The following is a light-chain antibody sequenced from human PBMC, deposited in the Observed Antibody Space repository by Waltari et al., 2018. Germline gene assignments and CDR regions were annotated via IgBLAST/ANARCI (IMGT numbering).Light chain of an antibody. Sequence: SALTQPASVSGSPGQSITISCTGTSSDVGGYNCVSWFQQYPGKAPKLIMYDVSHRPSGVSIRFSGSKSGDTASLTISGLRADDEADYHCISYSSSATGHVIIGGGTKLTVL. CDR3: ISYSSSATGHVI. V-gene: IGLV2-14*03. CDR2: DVS. J-gene: IGLJ2*01. CDR1: SSDVGGYNC.